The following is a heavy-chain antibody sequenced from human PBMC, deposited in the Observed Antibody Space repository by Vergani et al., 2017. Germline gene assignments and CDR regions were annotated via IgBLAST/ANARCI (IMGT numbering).Heavy chain of an antibody. V-gene: IGHV1-46*03. CDR3: ARWDYGILTGYRY. J-gene: IGHJ4*02. D-gene: IGHD3-9*01. Sequence: QVQLVQSGAEVKKPGSSVKVSCKASGGTFSSYAISWVRQAPGRGLEWIGIINPSGGHTNYAQKFQGRVTMTRDTSTSTVYMELSSLRSEDTAIYYCARWDYGILTGYRYWGQGTLVTVSA. CDR1: GGTFSSYA. CDR2: INPSGGHT.